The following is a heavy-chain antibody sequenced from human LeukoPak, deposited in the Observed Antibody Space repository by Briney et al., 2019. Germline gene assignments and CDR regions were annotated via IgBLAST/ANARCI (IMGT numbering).Heavy chain of an antibody. V-gene: IGHV3-48*03. CDR2: MSRSADRI. J-gene: IGHJ4*02. D-gene: IGHD5-24*01. Sequence: GGSLRLSCIISGLTLSNYELNWVRQAPGKGLEWVSYMSRSADRIDYADSVKGRFTMSRDNARYSLYLQMNSLRVEDTAVYYCATRVPYTGYKNWGQGTLVTVSS. CDR3: ATRVPYTGYKN. CDR1: GLTLSNYE.